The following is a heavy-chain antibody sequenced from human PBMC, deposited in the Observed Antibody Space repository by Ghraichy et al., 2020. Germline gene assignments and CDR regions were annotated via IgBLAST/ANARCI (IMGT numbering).Heavy chain of an antibody. CDR3: ASLLGHQGATPYYYYGMGI. CDR1: GFTFDDYA. CDR2: ISWNSGSI. V-gene: IGHV3-9*01. J-gene: IGHJ6*02. D-gene: IGHD1-26*01. Sequence: GGSLRLSCAASGFTFDDYAMHWVRQAPGKGLEWVSGISWNSGSIGYADSVKGRFTISRDNAKNSLYLQMNSLRAEDTALYYCASLLGHQGATPYYYYGMGIWCQGSTVTVS.